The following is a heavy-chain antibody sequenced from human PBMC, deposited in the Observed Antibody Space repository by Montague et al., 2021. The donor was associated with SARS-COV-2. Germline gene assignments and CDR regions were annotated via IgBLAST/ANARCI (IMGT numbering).Heavy chain of an antibody. CDR1: GDAISDNTYK. CDR3: ARLALSGWPSYYLYGLDV. D-gene: IGHD6-19*01. J-gene: IGHJ6*01. Sequence: SETLSLTCTVSGDAISDNTYKWGWIRQPPGKGLEFIASVSSSGXTXYXXXXQXRVTLSVDTSKNEISLKVTSVTAADTSVYYCARLALSGWPSYYLYGLDVWGPGTMITVSS. V-gene: IGHV4-39*01. CDR2: VSSSGXT.